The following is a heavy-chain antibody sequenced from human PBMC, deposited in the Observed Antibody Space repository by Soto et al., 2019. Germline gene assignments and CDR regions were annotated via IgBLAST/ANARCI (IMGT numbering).Heavy chain of an antibody. D-gene: IGHD1-1*01. Sequence: QVQLVQSGTEVKKPGASVRVSCQASGYSFTNYYIHWVRQAPGQGIEWMGWINPNSGGTNYAQKFQGRVTMTRDTSISTAYMELSRLRSDDTAVHYCATSGWRGNLNLDYWGQGTLVTVSS. V-gene: IGHV1-2*02. CDR3: ATSGWRGNLNLDY. J-gene: IGHJ4*02. CDR2: INPNSGGT. CDR1: GYSFTNYY.